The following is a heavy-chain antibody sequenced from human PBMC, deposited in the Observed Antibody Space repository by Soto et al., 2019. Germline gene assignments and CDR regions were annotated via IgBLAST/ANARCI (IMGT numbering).Heavy chain of an antibody. CDR1: GGSISSGGYY. CDR2: IYYSGST. J-gene: IGHJ4*02. V-gene: IGHV4-31*03. Sequence: SETLSLTCTVSGGSISSGGYYWSWIRQHPGKGLEWIGYIYYSGSTYYNPSLKSRVTISVDTSKNQFSLKLSSVTAADTAVYYCASYRESYYDFWSGYYYFDYWGQGTRVTVSS. D-gene: IGHD3-3*01. CDR3: ASYRESYYDFWSGYYYFDY.